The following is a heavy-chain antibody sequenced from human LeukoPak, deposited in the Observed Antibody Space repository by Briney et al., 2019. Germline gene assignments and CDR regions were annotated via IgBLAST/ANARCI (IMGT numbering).Heavy chain of an antibody. J-gene: IGHJ5*02. CDR2: INHSGST. Sequence: SETLSLTCAVYGGSFSGYYWSWIRQPPGKGLEWIGEINHSGSTNYNPSLKSRVTISVDTSKNQFSLKLSSVTAADTAVYYCARGRIYYDFWRYGWFDPWGQGTLVTVSS. V-gene: IGHV4-34*01. CDR1: GGSFSGYY. CDR3: ARGRIYYDFWRYGWFDP. D-gene: IGHD3-3*01.